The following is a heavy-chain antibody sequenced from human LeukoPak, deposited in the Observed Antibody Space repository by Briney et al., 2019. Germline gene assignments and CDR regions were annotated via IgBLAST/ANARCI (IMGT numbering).Heavy chain of an antibody. D-gene: IGHD1-26*01. V-gene: IGHV4-59*01. CDR2: IYYSGST. CDR3: GGGSYYGFAFDI. CDR1: GGSISSYY. J-gene: IGHJ3*02. Sequence: SETLSLTCTVSGGSISSYYWSWIRQPPGKGLEYIGYIYYSGSTNYNPSLKSRVTISVDTSKNQFSLKLSSVTAADTAVYYCGGGSYYGFAFDIWGQGTMVTVSS.